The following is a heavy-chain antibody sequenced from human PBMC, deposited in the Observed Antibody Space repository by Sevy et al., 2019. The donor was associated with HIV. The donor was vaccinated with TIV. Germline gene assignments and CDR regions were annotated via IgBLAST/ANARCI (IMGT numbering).Heavy chain of an antibody. CDR1: GITFSTSG. CDR3: AKDFTGYNGMDV. CDR2: ISYHGRDK. D-gene: IGHD3-9*01. Sequence: GGSLRLSCVVSGITFSTSGMHWVRQAPGKGLEWVAVISYHGRDKFYADSVKGRSTISRDNSKNILYLQMISLRAEDTAVYYCAKDFTGYNGMDVWGQRTMVTDSS. J-gene: IGHJ6*02. V-gene: IGHV3-30*18.